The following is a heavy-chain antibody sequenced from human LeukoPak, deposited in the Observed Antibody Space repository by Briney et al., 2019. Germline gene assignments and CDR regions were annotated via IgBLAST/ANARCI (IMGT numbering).Heavy chain of an antibody. CDR1: GYTFTSYG. Sequence: ASVKVSCKSSGYTFTSYGISWVRQAPGQGLEWMGWISAYNGNTNYAQKLQGRVTMTTDTAKSTAYMERRSLRSDDTAVYYCARDPAWDYWGQGTLVTVSS. V-gene: IGHV1-18*01. CDR2: ISAYNGNT. J-gene: IGHJ4*02. CDR3: ARDPAWDY. D-gene: IGHD6-25*01.